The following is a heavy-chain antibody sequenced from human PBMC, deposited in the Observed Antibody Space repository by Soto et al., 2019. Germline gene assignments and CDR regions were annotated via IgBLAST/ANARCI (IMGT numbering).Heavy chain of an antibody. Sequence: EVQLVQSGAEVRKPGDSLKISCKTSGYGFTGFWIGWVRQMPGKGLEGMGIIYPRDSEVKYGPSFQGHVTLSVDTSIDTAYLQWTRLNIPDTAMYYCARHLEVPFHGRVTLYYGLDVWGQGTTVTVSS. CDR1: GYGFTGFW. CDR2: IYPRDSEV. V-gene: IGHV5-51*01. J-gene: IGHJ6*02. CDR3: ARHLEVPFHGRVTLYYGLDV.